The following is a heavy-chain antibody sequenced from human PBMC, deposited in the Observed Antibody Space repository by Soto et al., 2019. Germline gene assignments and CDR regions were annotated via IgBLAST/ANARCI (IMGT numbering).Heavy chain of an antibody. CDR1: GFTFSGYS. V-gene: IGHV3-21*01. CDR2: ISSSSFSI. CDR3: ARNESSNIYGMDV. J-gene: IGHJ6*02. Sequence: LRLSCAASGFTFSGYSMNWVRQAPGKGLEWVSSISSSSFSINYADSVKGRFSISRDNAQNSLHLQMNNLRAEDTAVYYCARNESSNIYGMDVWGQGTTVTVSS. D-gene: IGHD6-6*01.